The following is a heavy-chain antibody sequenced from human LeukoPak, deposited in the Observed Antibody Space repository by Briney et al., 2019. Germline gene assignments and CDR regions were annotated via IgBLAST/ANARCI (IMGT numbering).Heavy chain of an antibody. CDR3: ARVNPFYYFDY. D-gene: IGHD1-14*01. CDR1: GFTFSSYE. J-gene: IGHJ4*02. V-gene: IGHV3-48*03. CDR2: ISSSGSTI. Sequence: GGSLRLSCAASGFTFSSYEMNWVRQAPGKGLEWVSYISSSGSTIYYADSVKGRFTISRDNAKNSLYLQMNSLRAEDTAVYYCARVNPFYYFDYWGQGTLVTVSS.